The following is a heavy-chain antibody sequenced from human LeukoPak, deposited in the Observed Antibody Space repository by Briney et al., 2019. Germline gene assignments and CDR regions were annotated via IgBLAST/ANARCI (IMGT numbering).Heavy chain of an antibody. J-gene: IGHJ3*01. CDR2: IGTAGDT. D-gene: IGHD3-22*01. V-gene: IGHV3-13*01. CDR3: ARIYYYDSSGYYYDGM. Sequence: PGGSLRLSCAASGFTFSSYDMHWVRQATGKGLEWVSAIGTAGDTYYPGSVKGRFTISRDNSKNTLYLQMNSLRAEDTAVYYCARIYYYDSSGYYYDGMRGQGTMVTVSS. CDR1: GFTFSSYD.